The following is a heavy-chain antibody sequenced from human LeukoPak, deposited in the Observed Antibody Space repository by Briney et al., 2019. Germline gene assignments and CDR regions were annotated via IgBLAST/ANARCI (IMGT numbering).Heavy chain of an antibody. V-gene: IGHV3-23*01. J-gene: IGHJ5*02. CDR3: AKDQDYDFWSGYYTS. CDR1: GFTFSSYS. D-gene: IGHD3-3*01. Sequence: XGSLRLSCAASGFTFSSYSMNWVGQTPGKGLEWVSAISGSGGSTYYADSVKGRFTISRDNSNNTLYLQMNSLRAEDTAVYYCAKDQDYDFWSGYYTSWGQGTLVTVSS. CDR2: ISGSGGST.